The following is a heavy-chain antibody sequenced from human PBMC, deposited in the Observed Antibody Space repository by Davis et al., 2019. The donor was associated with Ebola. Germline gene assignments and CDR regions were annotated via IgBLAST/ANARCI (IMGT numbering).Heavy chain of an antibody. D-gene: IGHD5-24*01. Sequence: MPSETLSLTCTVSGGSISSSSYYWGWIRQPPGKGLEWIGYIYYSGSTNYNPSLKSRVTISVDTSKNQFSLKLSSVTAADTAVYYCGQRYYYYYGMDVWGQGTTVTVSS. CDR3: GQRYYYYYGMDV. CDR1: GGSISSSSYY. CDR2: IYYSGST. J-gene: IGHJ6*02. V-gene: IGHV4-61*05.